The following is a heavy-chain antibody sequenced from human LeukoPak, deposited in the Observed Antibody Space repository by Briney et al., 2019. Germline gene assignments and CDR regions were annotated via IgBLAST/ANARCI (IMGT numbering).Heavy chain of an antibody. D-gene: IGHD3-16*01. Sequence: SETLSLTCTVSGYSISTGYYWDWIRQLPGKGLEGIGTFYHGGSTYYNPSLKSRVTISVDTSKNQFSLNLTSVTAADTAVYYCARGGPDYGYYMDVWGKGTTVTISS. CDR3: ARGGPDYGYYMDV. J-gene: IGHJ6*03. CDR2: FYHGGST. CDR1: GYSISTGYY. V-gene: IGHV4-38-2*02.